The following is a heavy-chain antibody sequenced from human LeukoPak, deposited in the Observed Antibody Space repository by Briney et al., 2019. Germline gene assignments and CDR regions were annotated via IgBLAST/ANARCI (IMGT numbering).Heavy chain of an antibody. D-gene: IGHD3-9*01. Sequence: PGGSLRLSCAASGFTFSSYAMSWVRQAPGKGLEGVSAISGGGGSTYHAHSVKGRFTISRDNSKNTLFLQLNSLRAEDTAVYFCAKDSTAVSLSIFLVSGLEFWGQGILVTVSS. V-gene: IGHV3-23*01. J-gene: IGHJ4*02. CDR1: GFTFSSYA. CDR3: AKDSTAVSLSIFLVSGLEF. CDR2: ISGGGGST.